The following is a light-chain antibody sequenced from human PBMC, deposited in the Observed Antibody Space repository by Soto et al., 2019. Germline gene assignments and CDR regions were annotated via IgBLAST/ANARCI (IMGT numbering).Light chain of an antibody. CDR3: QQYGSSPQA. Sequence: EIVLTQSPGTLSLSPGESATLSCRASQSVSSSYLAGYQQKPGQAPRLLIYGASSRATGIPDRFSGSGSGTDFTLTISRLEPEDFAVYYCQQYGSSPQAFGQGTKLEIK. CDR1: QSVSSSY. CDR2: GAS. J-gene: IGKJ2*01. V-gene: IGKV3-20*01.